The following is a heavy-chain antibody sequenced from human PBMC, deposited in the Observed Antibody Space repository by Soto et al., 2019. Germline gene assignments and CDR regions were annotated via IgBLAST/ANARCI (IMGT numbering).Heavy chain of an antibody. CDR3: AIQRRMSAVTTGRIPFDI. CDR2: TYSAGSP. Sequence: PGGSLRLSCAASGFSVRDNYMSWVRQAPGKGLEWVSVTYSAGSPYYPDSVKGRFTISRDTSQNTLYLHMDTVRPEETAVYYCAIQRRMSAVTTGRIPFDIRGQGTMVTVS. CDR1: GFSVRDNY. D-gene: IGHD4-17*01. V-gene: IGHV3-53*01. J-gene: IGHJ3*02.